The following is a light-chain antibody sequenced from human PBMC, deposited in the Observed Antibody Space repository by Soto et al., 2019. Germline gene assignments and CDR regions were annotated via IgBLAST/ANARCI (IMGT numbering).Light chain of an antibody. CDR3: CSYAGSSTV. CDR1: SSDVGSYNL. CDR2: EGS. Sequence: QSALTQPASVSGSPGQSITISCTGTSSDVGSYNLVSWYQQHPGKAPKLMIYEGSKRPSGVSNRFSGSKSGNTASLTISGLQDEDAADYYCCSYAGSSTVFGGGTQLTVL. V-gene: IGLV2-23*01. J-gene: IGLJ7*01.